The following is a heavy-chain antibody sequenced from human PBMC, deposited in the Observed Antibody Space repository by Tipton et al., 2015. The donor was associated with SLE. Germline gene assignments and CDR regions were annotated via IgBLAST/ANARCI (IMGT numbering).Heavy chain of an antibody. V-gene: IGHV4-31*03. CDR2: IYYRGST. Sequence: TLSLTCSVSGGSFSSGDYYWSWIRQHPGKGLEWIGYIYYRGSTYYNPSLKSRVTISVDTSKNQFSLKLSSVTAADTAVYYCARASGYYYYYMDVWGKGTTVTVSS. CDR1: GGSFSSGDYY. J-gene: IGHJ6*03. CDR3: ARASGYYYYYMDV.